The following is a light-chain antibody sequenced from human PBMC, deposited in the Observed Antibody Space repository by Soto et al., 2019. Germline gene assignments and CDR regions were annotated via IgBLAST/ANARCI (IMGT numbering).Light chain of an antibody. CDR2: DSA. CDR1: QRVSDRY. CDR3: QQRSSWPRT. J-gene: IGKJ1*01. V-gene: IGKV3D-20*02. Sequence: ELVLTQSPDTLSLSPGERVTLSCRAGQRVSDRYLVWYQQKPGQAPRLLIYDSATRATGIPVRFTGRGSGTDFTLTISSLEPEDFAMYYCQQRSSWPRTFGRGTKV.